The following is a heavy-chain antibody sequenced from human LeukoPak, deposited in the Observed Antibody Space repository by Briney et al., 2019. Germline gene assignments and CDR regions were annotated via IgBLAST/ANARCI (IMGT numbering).Heavy chain of an antibody. D-gene: IGHD5-24*01. CDR3: ARGPTIGYNDAFDI. CDR1: GGSISSGDYY. V-gene: IGHV4-30-4*01. J-gene: IGHJ3*02. CDR2: IYYSGST. Sequence: PSETLSLTCTVSGGSISSGDYYWSWIRQPPGKGLEWIGYIYYSGSTYYNPSLKSRVTISVDKSKNQFSLKLSFVTAADTAVYYCARGPTIGYNDAFDIWGQGTMVTVSS.